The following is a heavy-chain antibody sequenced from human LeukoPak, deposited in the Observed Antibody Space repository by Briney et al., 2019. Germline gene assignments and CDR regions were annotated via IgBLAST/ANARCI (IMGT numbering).Heavy chain of an antibody. CDR2: IYYSGST. D-gene: IGHD2-15*01. CDR1: GGSITSSSYY. V-gene: IGHV4-39*07. Sequence: PSETLSLTCTVSGGSITSSSYYWGWIRQPPGKGLEWIASIYYSGSTYYNPSLKSRVTISVDTSKNQFSLKLSSVTAADTAVYYCARSTYCSGGSCSHNWFDPWGQGTLVTVSS. J-gene: IGHJ5*02. CDR3: ARSTYCSGGSCSHNWFDP.